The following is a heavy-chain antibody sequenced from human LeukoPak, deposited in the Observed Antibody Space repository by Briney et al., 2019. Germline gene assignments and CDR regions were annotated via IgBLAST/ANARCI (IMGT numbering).Heavy chain of an antibody. CDR2: IHTSGST. CDR1: GGSISSYY. J-gene: IGHJ4*02. D-gene: IGHD3-22*01. Sequence: KTSETLSLTCTVSGGSISSYYWSWVRQPAGKGLQWIGRIHTSGSTNYNPSLKSRVTMSVDTSKNQFSLRLSSVTAADTAVYYCAITKYYYDSSGYPDYWGQGTLVTVSS. V-gene: IGHV4-4*07. CDR3: AITKYYYDSSGYPDY.